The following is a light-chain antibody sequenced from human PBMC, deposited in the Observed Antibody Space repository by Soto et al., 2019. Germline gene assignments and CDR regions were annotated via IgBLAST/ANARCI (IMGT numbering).Light chain of an antibody. V-gene: IGLV2-14*01. Sequence: QSALTQPASVSGSPGQSITISCTGTSSDVGGYNYVSWYQQHPGKAPKLMIYEVSNRPSGVSNSFSGSKSGNTAYRTISGLQAEDEADYYCSSYTSSSDYVFGTGTKVTVL. CDR3: SSYTSSSDYV. J-gene: IGLJ1*01. CDR1: SSDVGGYNY. CDR2: EVS.